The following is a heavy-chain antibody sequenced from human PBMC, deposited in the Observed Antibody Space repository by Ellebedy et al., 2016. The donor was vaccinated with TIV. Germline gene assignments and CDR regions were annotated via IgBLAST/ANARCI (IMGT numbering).Heavy chain of an antibody. CDR2: ISAYNGNT. CDR1: GYTFTSYG. D-gene: IGHD3-9*01. CDR3: ASRGGDILTGYYPGEDFDY. Sequence: ASVKVSXXASGYTFTSYGISWVRQAPGQGLEWMGWISAYNGNTNYAQKLQGRVTMTTDTSTSTAYMELRSLRSDDTAVYYCASRGGDILTGYYPGEDFDYWGQGTLVTVSS. J-gene: IGHJ4*02. V-gene: IGHV1-18*01.